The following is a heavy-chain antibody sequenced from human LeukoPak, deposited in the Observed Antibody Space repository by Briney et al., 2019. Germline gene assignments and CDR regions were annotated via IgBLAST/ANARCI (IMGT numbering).Heavy chain of an antibody. J-gene: IGHJ5*02. D-gene: IGHD3-10*01. CDR1: GGSISSYY. CDR2: IYTSGST. V-gene: IGHV4-4*07. Sequence: PSETLSLTCTVSGGSISSYYWSWIRQPAGKELEWIGRIYTSGSTNYNPSLKSRVTMSEDTSKNQFSLKLSSVTAADTAVYYCARDITARANWFDPWGQGTLVTVSS. CDR3: ARDITARANWFDP.